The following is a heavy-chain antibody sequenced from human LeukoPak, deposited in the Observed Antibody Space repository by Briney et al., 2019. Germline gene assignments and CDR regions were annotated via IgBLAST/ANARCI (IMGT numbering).Heavy chain of an antibody. J-gene: IGHJ4*02. V-gene: IGHV1-18*01. CDR1: GGTFSSYA. CDR2: ISAYNGNT. CDR3: ARDSTRGLVRFGY. D-gene: IGHD6-19*01. Sequence: ASVKVSCKASGGTFSSYAISWVRQAPGQGLEWMGWISAYNGNTNYAQKLQSRVTMTTDTSTSTAYMELRSLRSDDTAVYYCARDSTRGLVRFGYWGQGTLVTVSS.